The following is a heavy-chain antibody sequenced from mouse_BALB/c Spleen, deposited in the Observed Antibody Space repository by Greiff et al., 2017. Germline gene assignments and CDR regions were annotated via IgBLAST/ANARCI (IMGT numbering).Heavy chain of an antibody. J-gene: IGHJ4*01. CDR2: ISSGGSYT. D-gene: IGHD1-1*01. V-gene: IGHV5-9-4*01. Sequence: EVQGVESGGGLVKPGGSLKLSCAASGFTFSSYAMSWVRQSPEKRLEWVAEISSGGSYTYYPDTVTGRFTISRDNAKNTLYLEMSSLRSEDTAMYYCARDRGATDAMDYWGQGTSVTVSS. CDR1: GFTFSSYA. CDR3: ARDRGATDAMDY.